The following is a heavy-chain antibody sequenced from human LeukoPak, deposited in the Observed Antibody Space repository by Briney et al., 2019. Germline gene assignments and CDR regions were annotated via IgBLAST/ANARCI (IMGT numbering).Heavy chain of an antibody. CDR3: ARGSTYYYDSSGYGSPFDP. D-gene: IGHD3-22*01. Sequence: SVKVSCKASGYTFTSYDINWVRQAPGQGLEWMGRIIPILGIANYAQKFQGRVTITADKSTSTAYMELSSLRSEDTAVYYCARGSTYYYDSSGYGSPFDPWGQGTLVTVSS. V-gene: IGHV1-69*04. CDR2: IIPILGIA. J-gene: IGHJ5*02. CDR1: GYTFTSYD.